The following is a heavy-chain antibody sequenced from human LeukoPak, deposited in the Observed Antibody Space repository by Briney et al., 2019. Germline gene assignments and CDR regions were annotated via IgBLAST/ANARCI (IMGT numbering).Heavy chain of an antibody. V-gene: IGHV4-39*01. D-gene: IGHD1-26*01. CDR3: ARQVVEATLGYFDY. J-gene: IGHJ4*03. Sequence: SETLSLTCTVSGGSITSTIYYWGCIRQPPGKGLEWIGSVYYRGSPYYNPSLKSRVTISVDSSKNHFSLKLSSVTAANTAVYYCARQVVEATLGYFDYWGQGTLITVSS. CDR1: GGSITSTIYY. CDR2: VYYRGSP.